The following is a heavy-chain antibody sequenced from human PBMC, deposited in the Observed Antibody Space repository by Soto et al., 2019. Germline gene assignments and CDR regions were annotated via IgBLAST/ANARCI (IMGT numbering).Heavy chain of an antibody. CDR1: VFTFSGYW. J-gene: IGHJ6*01. CDR2: INHDGTEQ. Sequence: XGSLRLSCGVSVFTFSGYWMTCVRQAPGKGLEWVANINHDGTEQYYVASVKGRFTVSRDNAENSLFLTMTSLRAEDTAVYYCARLHTARDHYCTMEVWGQGTTVSVSS. D-gene: IGHD5-18*01. CDR3: ARLHTARDHYCTMEV. V-gene: IGHV3-7*03.